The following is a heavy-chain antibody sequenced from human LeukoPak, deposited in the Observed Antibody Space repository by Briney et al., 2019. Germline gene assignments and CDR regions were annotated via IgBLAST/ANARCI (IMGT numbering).Heavy chain of an antibody. V-gene: IGHV4-38-2*01. CDR1: GYSISSGYY. D-gene: IGHD3-16*01. CDR2: IYHSGST. CDR3: ARPGAVYDYVSFDY. Sequence: SETLSLTXAVSGYSISSGYYWGWIRQPPGKGLEWIGSIYHSGSTYYNPSLKSRVTISVDTSKNQFSLKLSSVTAADTAVYYCARPGAVYDYVSFDYWGQGTLVTVSS. J-gene: IGHJ4*02.